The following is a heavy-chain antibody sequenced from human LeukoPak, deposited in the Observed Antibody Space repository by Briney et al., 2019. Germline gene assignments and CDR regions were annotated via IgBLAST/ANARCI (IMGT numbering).Heavy chain of an antibody. V-gene: IGHV3-30*18. J-gene: IGHJ4*02. CDR3: AKDRLLGNSYSSYFDY. CDR1: GFTFSSYG. D-gene: IGHD5-18*01. Sequence: PGGSLRLSCAASGFTFSSYGMHWVRQAPGKGLEWVAVISYDGDNKYYEDSVKGRFTISRDNSKNTLYLQMNSLRAEDTAVYYCAKDRLLGNSYSSYFDYWSQGTLVTVSS. CDR2: ISYDGDNK.